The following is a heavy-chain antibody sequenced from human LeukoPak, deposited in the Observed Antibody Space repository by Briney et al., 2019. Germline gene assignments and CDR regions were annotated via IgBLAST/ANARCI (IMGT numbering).Heavy chain of an antibody. V-gene: IGHV4-59*08. CDR2: IYYSGST. CDR1: GGSISYYY. Sequence: PSETLSLTCTVSGGSISYYYWSWIRQPPGKGLEWIGCIYYSGSTNYNPSLTSRVTISVDTSKNQFSLKLRSVTAADTAVYYCARQGTVATRFDPWGQGTLVTVPS. D-gene: IGHD6-19*01. J-gene: IGHJ5*02. CDR3: ARQGTVATRFDP.